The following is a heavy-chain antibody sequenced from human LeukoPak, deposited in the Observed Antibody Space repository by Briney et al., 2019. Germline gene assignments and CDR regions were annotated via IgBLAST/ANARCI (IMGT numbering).Heavy chain of an antibody. CDR2: TYYRSKWYN. D-gene: IGHD6-19*01. CDR1: GDSVSSNNGA. V-gene: IGHV6-1*01. Sequence: SQTLSVTCAISGDSVSSNNGAWNWIRQSPSRGLEWLGRTYYRSKWYNDYAAFIQGRITINPDTSKNQFSLQLTSVTPEDTAVYYCARDLGTSGWYTFDFWGQGTLVTVSS. J-gene: IGHJ4*02. CDR3: ARDLGTSGWYTFDF.